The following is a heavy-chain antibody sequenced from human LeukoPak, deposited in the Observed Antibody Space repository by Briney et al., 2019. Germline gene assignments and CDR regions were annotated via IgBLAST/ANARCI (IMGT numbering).Heavy chain of an antibody. CDR1: GYTFTSYD. D-gene: IGHD6-19*01. CDR2: MNPDSGNT. J-gene: IGHJ6*02. CDR3: ARKAPAVAGPAAYGMDV. V-gene: IGHV1-8*01. Sequence: ASVKVSCKASGYTFTSYDIKWVRQAAGQGLEWMGRMNPDSGNTGYAQKFQGRVTMTRNNSISTAYMELSSLGSDDTAVYYCARKAPAVAGPAAYGMDVWGQGTTVTVSS.